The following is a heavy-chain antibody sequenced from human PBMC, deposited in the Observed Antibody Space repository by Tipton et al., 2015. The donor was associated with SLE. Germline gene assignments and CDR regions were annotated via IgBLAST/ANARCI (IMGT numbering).Heavy chain of an antibody. CDR3: ARGGGAFDI. CDR1: GGSISSGSYY. V-gene: IGHV4-61*02. J-gene: IGHJ3*02. CDR2: IYTSGSI. Sequence: QVQLQESGPGLVKPSQTLSLTCTVSGGSISSGSYYWSWIRQPAGKGLEWIGRIYTSGSINYNPSLKSRVTISVDTSKNQFSLKLSSVTAADTAVYYCARGGGAFDIWCQGTMVTVSS.